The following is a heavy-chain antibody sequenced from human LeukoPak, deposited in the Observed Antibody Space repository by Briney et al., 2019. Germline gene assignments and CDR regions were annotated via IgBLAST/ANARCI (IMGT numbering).Heavy chain of an antibody. CDR3: ATGIAAAGTLDY. D-gene: IGHD6-13*01. Sequence: ASVRVSCKASGYTFTGYYMHWVRQAPGQGLEWMGWINPNSGGTNYAQKFQGRVTMTRDTSISTAYMELSRLRSDDTAVYYCATGIAAAGTLDYWGQGTLVTVSS. CDR1: GYTFTGYY. CDR2: INPNSGGT. J-gene: IGHJ4*02. V-gene: IGHV1-2*02.